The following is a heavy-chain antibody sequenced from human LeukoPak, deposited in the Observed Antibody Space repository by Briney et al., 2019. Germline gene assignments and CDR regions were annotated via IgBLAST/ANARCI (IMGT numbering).Heavy chain of an antibody. CDR2: INHSGST. D-gene: IGHD3-9*01. V-gene: IGHV4-34*01. Sequence: SETLSLTCAVYGGSFSGYYWSWIRQPPGKGLEWIGEINHSGSTNYNPSLKSRVTISVDTSKNQFSLKLSSVTAADTAVYYCARVLFDSPPTPPHYYYMDVWGKGTTVTVSS. J-gene: IGHJ6*03. CDR3: ARVLFDSPPTPPHYYYMDV. CDR1: GGSFSGYY.